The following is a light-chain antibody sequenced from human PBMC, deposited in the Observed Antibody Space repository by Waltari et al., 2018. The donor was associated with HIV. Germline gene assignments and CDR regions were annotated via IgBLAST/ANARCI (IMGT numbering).Light chain of an antibody. Sequence: QSALTQPPSASGSPGQSVTISCTGTSSDVGRYNLVSWYQQHPGKAPKVMIYEGSKRPSGVSNRFSGSKSGNTASLTISGLQAEDEADYYCCSYTGSSTRRPYVFGTGTKVTVL. J-gene: IGLJ1*01. V-gene: IGLV2-23*01. CDR3: CSYTGSSTRRPYV. CDR1: SSDVGRYNL. CDR2: EGS.